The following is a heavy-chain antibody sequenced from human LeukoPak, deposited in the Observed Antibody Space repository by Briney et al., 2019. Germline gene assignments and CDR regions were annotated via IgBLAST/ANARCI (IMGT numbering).Heavy chain of an antibody. J-gene: IGHJ4*02. CDR2: ISSGGTTI. CDR1: GFTFSEYE. D-gene: IGHD2-2*01. CDR3: TRGLVV. Sequence: GGSLRLSCAASGFTFSEYEMNWVRRAPGKGLGWVSDISSGGTTIFYADSVKGRFTISRDNAKNSLYLQMNSLRDEDTAIYYCTRGLVVWGQGALVTVSS. V-gene: IGHV3-48*03.